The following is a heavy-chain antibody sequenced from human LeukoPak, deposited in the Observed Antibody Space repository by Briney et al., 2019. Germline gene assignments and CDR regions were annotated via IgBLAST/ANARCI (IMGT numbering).Heavy chain of an antibody. D-gene: IGHD4-17*01. CDR2: IWNDGSHK. V-gene: IGHV3-33*07. CDR1: GFTFSNYG. J-gene: IGHJ4*02. CDR3: ARDSDEYGDSHIDY. Sequence: GGSLRLSCAASGFTFSNYGLYWVRQSPGKGLEWVALIWNDGSHKYYDDSVKDRFSTSRDNSQSTLHLQMNNLRAEDTAIYYCARDSDEYGDSHIDYWGQGTLVAVSS.